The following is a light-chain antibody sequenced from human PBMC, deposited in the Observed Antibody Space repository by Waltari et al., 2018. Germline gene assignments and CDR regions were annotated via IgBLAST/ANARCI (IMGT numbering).Light chain of an antibody. V-gene: IGKV3-20*01. J-gene: IGKJ1*01. CDR1: QSVGRS. CDR3: QHYVRLPAT. CDR2: GAS. Sequence: EIVLTQSPGTLSLSPGERATLSCRASQSVGRSVAWYQQIPGQAPRLLIYGASSRATGIPDRFSGSGSGTDFSLTISRLEPEDFAVYFCQHYVRLPATFGQGTKVAI.